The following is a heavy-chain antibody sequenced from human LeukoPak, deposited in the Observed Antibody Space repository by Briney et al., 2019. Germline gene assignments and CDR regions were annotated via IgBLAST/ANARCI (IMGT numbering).Heavy chain of an antibody. CDR1: RFTVSSNY. CDR2: IYGGRST. CDR3: ARYDRGDYYVNAH. Sequence: GGSLRLSCAASRFTVSSNYMGWVRQAPGKGLEWVSVIYGGRSTNYGDSVKGRFTISRDNAENSLYLPMDSLRGEDMAVYYCARYDRGDYYVNAHWGQGTLVTVSS. D-gene: IGHD3-22*01. V-gene: IGHV3-53*01. J-gene: IGHJ4*02.